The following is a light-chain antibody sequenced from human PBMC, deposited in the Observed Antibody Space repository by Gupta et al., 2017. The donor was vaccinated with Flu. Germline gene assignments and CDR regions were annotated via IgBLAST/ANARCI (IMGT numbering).Light chain of an antibody. Sequence: QMTHSPSTLSASVGDRVTITCRASLSISTWLAWYQQKPGKTPKLLIYKASTVESGVPSRFSGSGSGTEFTLTISSLQPDDFATYYCQQSNSYSRAFGQGTNLEIK. CDR3: QQSNSYSRA. J-gene: IGKJ2*01. CDR1: LSISTW. V-gene: IGKV1-5*03. CDR2: KAS.